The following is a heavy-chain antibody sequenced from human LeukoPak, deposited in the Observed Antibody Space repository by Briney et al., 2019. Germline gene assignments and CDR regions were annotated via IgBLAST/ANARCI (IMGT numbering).Heavy chain of an antibody. Sequence: PSETLSLTCTVSNFSIGRGYYWAWIRQPPGKGLEWIANMFHSGTTFYNPSLRSRVTLSIDTSKNQLSLKLRSVTASDTALYYCAREGYLHPNWFDPWGQGTLVTVSS. D-gene: IGHD6-13*01. V-gene: IGHV4-38-2*02. J-gene: IGHJ5*02. CDR1: NFSIGRGYY. CDR3: AREGYLHPNWFDP. CDR2: MFHSGTT.